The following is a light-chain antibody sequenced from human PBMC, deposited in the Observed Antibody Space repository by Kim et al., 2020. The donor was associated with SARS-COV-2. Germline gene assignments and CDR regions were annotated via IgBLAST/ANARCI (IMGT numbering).Light chain of an antibody. CDR2: YVT. CDR3: TSYTLSTTVV. CDR1: SHDIENYDY. Sequence: GQSITSSCTWTSHDIENYDYVSWYQQHPGKAPNLILYYVTHRPSGVSNRFAGSNSGNTASLTISGLQAEYDADYYCTSYTLSTTVVFGGVTQLTVL. J-gene: IGLJ2*01. V-gene: IGLV2-14*03.